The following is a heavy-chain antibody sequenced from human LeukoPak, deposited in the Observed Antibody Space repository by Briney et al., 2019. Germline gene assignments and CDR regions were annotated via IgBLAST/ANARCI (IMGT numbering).Heavy chain of an antibody. CDR2: IKQDGSDK. CDR3: ARGVVTGIDFYDY. D-gene: IGHD1-20*01. J-gene: IGHJ4*02. CDR1: GFTFSSYW. Sequence: GGSLRLSCAASGFTFSSYWMSWVRQAPGKGLEWVANIKQDGSDKYYVDSVKGRFTISRDNAKNSLYQQMNSLRAEDTAVYFCARGVVTGIDFYDYWGQGTLVTVSS. V-gene: IGHV3-7*01.